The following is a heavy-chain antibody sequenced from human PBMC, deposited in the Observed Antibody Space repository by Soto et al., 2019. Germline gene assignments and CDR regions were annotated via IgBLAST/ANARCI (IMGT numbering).Heavy chain of an antibody. Sequence: ASVKVSCKVSGYTLTELPMHWVRQAPGKGLEWMGGFDPEDGETIYAQKFQGRVTMTRDTSTSTVYMELSSLRSEDTAVYYCASFNDEKNWFDPWGQGTLVTVSS. CDR1: GYTLTELP. CDR2: FDPEDGET. D-gene: IGHD2-8*01. J-gene: IGHJ5*02. V-gene: IGHV1-24*01. CDR3: ASFNDEKNWFDP.